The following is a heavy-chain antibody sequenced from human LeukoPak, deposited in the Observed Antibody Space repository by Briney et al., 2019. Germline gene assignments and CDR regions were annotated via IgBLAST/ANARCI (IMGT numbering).Heavy chain of an antibody. CDR2: IWYDGSNK. J-gene: IGHJ3*02. Sequence: GSLRLSCAASGFTFSDDGMHWVRQAPGKGLEWVAAIWYDGSNKYYADSIKGRFTISRDNSKNTLYLHMNSLRAEDTAVYYCAKERWTTTAFDIWGRGTMVTVSS. D-gene: IGHD1-14*01. CDR3: AKERWTTTAFDI. V-gene: IGHV3-33*06. CDR1: GFTFSDDG.